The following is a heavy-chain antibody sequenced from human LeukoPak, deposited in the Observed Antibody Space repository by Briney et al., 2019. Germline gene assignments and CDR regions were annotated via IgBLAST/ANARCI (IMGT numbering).Heavy chain of an antibody. J-gene: IGHJ3*01. Sequence: GESLKISCASSGFTFNSYGMHWFQQAPGKGLEWVAVILYDGSKKDYADSVEGRFTISRDNSKNTLYLQMNSLRAEDTAVYYCARAPTDSGGDCYNVFNLWGQGTMVTVSS. V-gene: IGHV3-30*03. CDR2: ILYDGSKK. D-gene: IGHD2-21*02. CDR3: ARAPTDSGGDCYNVFNL. CDR1: GFTFNSYG.